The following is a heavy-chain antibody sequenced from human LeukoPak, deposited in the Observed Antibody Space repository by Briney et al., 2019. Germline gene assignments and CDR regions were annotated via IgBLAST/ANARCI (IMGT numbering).Heavy chain of an antibody. Sequence: QPGGSLRLSCAASGFTFSSYWMSWVRQAPGKGLEWVANIKQDGSEKYDVDSVKGRFTISRDNAKNSLYLQMNSLRAEDTAVYYCGGGCSSTSCYPHGFDYWGQGTLVTVSS. CDR3: GGGCSSTSCYPHGFDY. D-gene: IGHD2-2*01. CDR1: GFTFSSYW. CDR2: IKQDGSEK. V-gene: IGHV3-7*01. J-gene: IGHJ4*02.